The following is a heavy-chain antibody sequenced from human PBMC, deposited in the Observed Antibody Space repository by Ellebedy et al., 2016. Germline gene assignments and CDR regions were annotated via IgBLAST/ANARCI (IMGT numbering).Heavy chain of an antibody. J-gene: IGHJ3*02. CDR1: GFTFSSYA. CDR3: ARGQYYDSSGYYGDAFDI. CDR2: ISGSGGST. V-gene: IGHV3-23*01. D-gene: IGHD3-22*01. Sequence: GESLKISXAASGFTFSSYAMSWVRQAPGKGLEWVSAISGSGGSTYYADSVKGRFTISRDNSKNTLYLQMNSLRAEDTAVYYCARGQYYDSSGYYGDAFDIWGQGTMVTVSS.